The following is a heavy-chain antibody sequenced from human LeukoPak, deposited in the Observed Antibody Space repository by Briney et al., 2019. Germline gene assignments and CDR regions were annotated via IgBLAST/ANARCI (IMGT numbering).Heavy chain of an antibody. CDR1: GGSISSSSYY. Sequence: SETLSLTCTVSGGSISSSSYYWGWIRQPPGKGLEWIGSIYYSGSTYYNPSLKSRVTISVDTSKNQFSLKLSSVAAADTAVYYCARTSIAARRAGEYYFDYWGQGTLVTVSS. CDR3: ARTSIAARRAGEYYFDY. D-gene: IGHD6-6*01. V-gene: IGHV4-39*07. CDR2: IYYSGST. J-gene: IGHJ4*02.